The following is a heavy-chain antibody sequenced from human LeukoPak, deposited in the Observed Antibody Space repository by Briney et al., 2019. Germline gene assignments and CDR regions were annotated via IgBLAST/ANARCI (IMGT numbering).Heavy chain of an antibody. CDR2: IYYSGST. D-gene: IGHD2-15*01. CDR1: GGSISSYY. CDR3: ARGHRIEYCSGGSCYSVFDY. Sequence: SETLSLTCTVSGGSISSYYWSWIRQPPGKGLEWIGYIYYSGSTNYNPSLKSRVTISVDTSKNQFSLKLSSVTAADTAVYYCARGHRIEYCSGGSCYSVFDYWGQGTLVTVSS. V-gene: IGHV4-59*12. J-gene: IGHJ4*02.